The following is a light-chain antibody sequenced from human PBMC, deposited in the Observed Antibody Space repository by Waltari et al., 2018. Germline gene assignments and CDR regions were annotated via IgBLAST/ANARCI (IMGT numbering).Light chain of an antibody. J-gene: IGKJ1*01. CDR3: QQYPRT. CDR1: QSISSW. Sequence: DIQMTQSPSTLSASVGDRVTITCRASQSISSWVAWYQQKPGKAPKLLIYKASSLESGVPSRFSGSGSGTEFTLTISSLQPDDFATYYCQQYPRTFGQGTKVEIK. CDR2: KAS. V-gene: IGKV1-5*03.